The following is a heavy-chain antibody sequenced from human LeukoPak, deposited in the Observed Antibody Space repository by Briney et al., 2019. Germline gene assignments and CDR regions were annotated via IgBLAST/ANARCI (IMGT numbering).Heavy chain of an antibody. Sequence: ASVKVSCTASGYTFTGYYIHWVRQAPGQGLEWMGWINPNSGGTNYAQKFQGRVTMTRDTSISTAYMELSRLRSDDTAVYYCARALQRLRYFDWGQGTLVTVSS. CDR1: GYTFTGYY. D-gene: IGHD3-9*01. J-gene: IGHJ4*02. CDR2: INPNSGGT. V-gene: IGHV1-2*02. CDR3: ARALQRLRYFD.